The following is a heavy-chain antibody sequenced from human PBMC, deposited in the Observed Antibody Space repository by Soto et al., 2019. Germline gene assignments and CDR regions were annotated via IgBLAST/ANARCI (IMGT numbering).Heavy chain of an antibody. D-gene: IGHD4-17*01. CDR2: IKSNTDGGTT. CDR3: TTGGGDYEGGHYYYMDV. V-gene: IGHV3-15*01. CDR1: GFAFNTAW. Sequence: EVQLVESGGGLVKPGGSLRLSCAASGFAFNTAWMTWVRQAPGKGLECIGRIKSNTDGGTTDYIAPMKGRFTISRDDSENTLYLQMNSLKTDDTAVYYCTTGGGDYEGGHYYYMDVWGKGTTVTVSS. J-gene: IGHJ6*03.